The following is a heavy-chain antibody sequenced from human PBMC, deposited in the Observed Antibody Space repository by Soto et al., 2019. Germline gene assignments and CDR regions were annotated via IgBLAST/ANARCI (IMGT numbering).Heavy chain of an antibody. Sequence: PGGSLRLSCAASGFTFNSYGMHWVRQAPGRGLEWVSFISDDSSRTYYADAVKGRFTISRDNSKYTLYLQMNSLTAEDTAVYACVKGGWLDFWGQGTLVTVSS. CDR3: VKGGWLDF. V-gene: IGHV3-23*01. CDR2: ISDDSSRT. D-gene: IGHD3-16*01. J-gene: IGHJ5*01. CDR1: GFTFNSYG.